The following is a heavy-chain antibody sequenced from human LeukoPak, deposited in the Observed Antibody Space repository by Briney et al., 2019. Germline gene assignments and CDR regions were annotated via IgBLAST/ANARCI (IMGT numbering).Heavy chain of an antibody. CDR3: AKDRDYYDSSGYHTDAFDI. V-gene: IGHV3-33*06. J-gene: IGHJ3*02. CDR2: IWYDGSNK. CDR1: GFTFDNYG. Sequence: GGSLRLSCAASGFTFDNYGMHWVRQAPGKGLEWVAVIWYDGSNKYYADSVKGRFTIPRDNSKNTLYLQMNSLRAGDTAVYHCAKDRDYYDSSGYHTDAFDIWGQGTMVTVSS. D-gene: IGHD3-22*01.